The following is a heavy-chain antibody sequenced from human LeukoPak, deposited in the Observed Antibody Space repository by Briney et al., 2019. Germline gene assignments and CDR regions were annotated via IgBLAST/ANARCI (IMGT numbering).Heavy chain of an antibody. CDR1: GIIFSNTW. CDR3: TTDRPDY. Sequence: GGSLRLSCTVSGIIFSNTWMSWVRQAPGKGLEWVGRIKSKYNGGTTDYPAPVKGRFIISSDDSKNTLYLQMNSLKIEDTAVYYCTTDRPDYWGQGTLVTVSS. CDR2: IKSKYNGGTT. J-gene: IGHJ4*02. V-gene: IGHV3-15*01.